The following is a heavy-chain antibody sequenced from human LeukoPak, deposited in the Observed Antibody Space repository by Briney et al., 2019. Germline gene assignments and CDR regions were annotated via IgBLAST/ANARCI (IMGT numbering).Heavy chain of an antibody. V-gene: IGHV1-18*01. CDR1: GYTFTSYG. J-gene: IGHJ4*02. Sequence: ASVKVSCKASGYTFTSYGISWVRQAPGQGLEWMGWISAYNGNTNYAQKLQGRVTMTTDTSSSTAYMELRSLRSDDSAVYYCARSIYCSGGSCYGEFDYWGQGTLDTVSS. CDR3: ARSIYCSGGSCYGEFDY. D-gene: IGHD2-15*01. CDR2: ISAYNGNT.